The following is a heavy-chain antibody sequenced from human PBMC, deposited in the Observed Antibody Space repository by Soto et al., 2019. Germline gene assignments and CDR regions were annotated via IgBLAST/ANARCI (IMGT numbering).Heavy chain of an antibody. CDR1: GFTFSSYA. Sequence: EVQLLESGGGLVQPGGSLRLSCAASGFTFSSYAMSWVRQAPGKGLEWVSAISGSGGSTYYADSVKGRFTISRDNSKNTLXXXMNSLRAXDTXVXXXXXXXXXXEVDAFDIWGQGTMVTVSS. CDR3: XXXXXXXEVDAFDI. CDR2: ISGSGGST. V-gene: IGHV3-23*01. J-gene: IGHJ3*02.